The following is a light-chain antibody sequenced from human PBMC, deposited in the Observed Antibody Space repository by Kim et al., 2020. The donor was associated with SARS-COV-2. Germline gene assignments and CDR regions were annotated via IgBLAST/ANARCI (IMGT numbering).Light chain of an antibody. CDR2: AAS. V-gene: IGKV1-39*01. CDR3: QQSYSLPVT. CDR1: QGIGNY. Sequence: DIQMTQSPSSLSPSVGDTVTITCRPSQGIGNYLNWYQQKPGKAPNLLIYAASSLQSGVPSRFSGSGSGTDFTLTINSVQPEDFATYYCQQSYSLPVTFGGETKVDIK. J-gene: IGKJ4*01.